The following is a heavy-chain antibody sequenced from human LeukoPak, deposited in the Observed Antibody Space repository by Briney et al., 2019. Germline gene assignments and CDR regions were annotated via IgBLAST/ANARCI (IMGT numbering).Heavy chain of an antibody. V-gene: IGHV3-30-3*01. CDR3: ARDPGVVVPAALGN. J-gene: IGHJ4*02. Sequence: GGSLRLSCAASGFTFSSYAMHWVRQAPGKGLEWVAVISYDGSNKYYADSVKGRFTISRDNSKNTLYLQMNSLRAEDTAVYYCARDPGVVVPAALGNWGQGTLVTVSS. CDR1: GFTFSSYA. CDR2: ISYDGSNK. D-gene: IGHD2-2*01.